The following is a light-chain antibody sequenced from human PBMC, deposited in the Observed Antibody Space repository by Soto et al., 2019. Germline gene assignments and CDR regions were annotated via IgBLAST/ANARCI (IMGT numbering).Light chain of an antibody. CDR2: DAS. CDR3: QQRSNWPPIT. V-gene: IGKV3-11*01. Sequence: EIVLRQSPAILSLSPGERATLFCRASQRISRYLAWYQQQPGQAPRLLIYDASNRATGTPARFSGSGSGTDFTLTISSLEPEDFAVYYCQQRSNWPPITFGQGTRLEIK. CDR1: QRISRY. J-gene: IGKJ5*01.